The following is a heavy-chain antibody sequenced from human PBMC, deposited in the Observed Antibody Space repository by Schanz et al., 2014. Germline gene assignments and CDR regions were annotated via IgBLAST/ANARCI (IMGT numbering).Heavy chain of an antibody. Sequence: VQLVESGGNLVQPWGSLRLSCVASGFTFSSHSMNWVRQAPGQGLEWLSYISGSGNTIYYADSVKGRFTISRDNAKNSLSLQMDRLRDEDTAVYYCAKGFGGYDLVLDYWGQGLLVTVSS. D-gene: IGHD5-12*01. CDR3: AKGFGGYDLVLDY. V-gene: IGHV3-48*02. CDR1: GFTFSSHS. CDR2: ISGSGNTI. J-gene: IGHJ4*02.